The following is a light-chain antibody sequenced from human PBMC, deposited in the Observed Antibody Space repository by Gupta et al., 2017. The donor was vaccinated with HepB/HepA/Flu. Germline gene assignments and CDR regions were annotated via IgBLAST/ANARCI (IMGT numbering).Light chain of an antibody. J-gene: IGLJ2*01. CDR1: RSHVSGYNC. Sequence: QSALTQPASVSGSPGQSITISCTGIRSHVSGYNCVSWYQQHPGKAPKIMIYDASYRPSGVSNRFSGSKSGNTASLTISGLQAEDEADYYCSSYTRNNVLFGGGTKLTVL. CDR3: SSYTRNNVL. CDR2: DAS. V-gene: IGLV2-14*03.